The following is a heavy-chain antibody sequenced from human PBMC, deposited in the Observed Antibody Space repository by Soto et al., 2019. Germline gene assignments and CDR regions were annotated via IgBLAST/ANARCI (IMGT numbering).Heavy chain of an antibody. CDR3: ATDVIAPTNYFHP. D-gene: IGHD4-4*01. Sequence: SETLSLTCTVSGGSIDSGDYYWSWIRQPPGKGLEWIGYVYYSGTTNYNPFLKSRVTLSLDKSKNQFSLKMNSVTAGDTAVYYCATDVIAPTNYFHPWGPGTLLNVSS. V-gene: IGHV4-61*08. J-gene: IGHJ5*02. CDR1: GGSIDSGDYY. CDR2: VYYSGTT.